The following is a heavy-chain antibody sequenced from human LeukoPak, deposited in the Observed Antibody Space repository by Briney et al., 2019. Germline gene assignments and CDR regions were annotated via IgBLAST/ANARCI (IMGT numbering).Heavy chain of an antibody. V-gene: IGHV4-34*01. CDR1: GGSFSRYY. Sequence: SETLSLTYAVYGGSFSRYYCSWIRQSPGKGLEWIAEIDHRGDTNYNPSVKSRVTISVDTSKNQFSLKVRSLSAADTAVYYCARGATISETGYFDFWGQGTLVTVSS. CDR3: ARGATISETGYFDF. J-gene: IGHJ4*03. CDR2: IDHRGDT. D-gene: IGHD5-24*01.